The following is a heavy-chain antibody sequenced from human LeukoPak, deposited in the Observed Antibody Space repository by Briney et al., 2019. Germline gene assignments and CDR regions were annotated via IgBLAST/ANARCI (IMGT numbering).Heavy chain of an antibody. J-gene: IGHJ4*02. D-gene: IGHD6-19*01. Sequence: SESLSLTWTVSGGSISRSSYYWGWIREPPGKGLEWFGIIYYSGSTYYNPSLKSRVTISVDTSKTQFSLKLSSVTAADTAVYYCARIAVAGTLLDYWGQGTLVTVSS. CDR3: ARIAVAGTLLDY. CDR1: GGSISRSSYY. V-gene: IGHV4-39*01. CDR2: IYYSGST.